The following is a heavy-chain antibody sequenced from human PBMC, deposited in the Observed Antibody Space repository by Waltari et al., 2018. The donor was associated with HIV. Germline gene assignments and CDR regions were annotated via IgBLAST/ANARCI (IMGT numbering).Heavy chain of an antibody. CDR3: AKDMSSDDAFDI. CDR2: ISWNSGSI. CDR1: GFTFDDYA. J-gene: IGHJ3*02. Sequence: EVQLVESGGGLVQPGRSLRLSCAASGFTFDDYAMHWVRQAPGKGLDWVSGISWNSGSIGYADSVKGRFTISRDNAKNSLYLQMNSLRAEDTALYYCAKDMSSDDAFDIWGQGTMVTVSS. V-gene: IGHV3-9*01.